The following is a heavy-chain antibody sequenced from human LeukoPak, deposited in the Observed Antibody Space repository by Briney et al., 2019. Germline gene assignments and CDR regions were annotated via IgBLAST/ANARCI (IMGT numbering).Heavy chain of an antibody. CDR2: IIPIFGTA. CDR1: GGTFSSYA. Sequence: GASVKVSCKASGGTFSSYAISWVRQAPGQGLEWMGGIIPIFGTANYAQKFQGRVTITADKSTSTAYMELRSLRSDDTAVYYCARDALDYDYVWGSVFDYWGQGTLVTVSS. J-gene: IGHJ4*02. V-gene: IGHV1-69*06. CDR3: ARDALDYDYVWGSVFDY. D-gene: IGHD3-16*01.